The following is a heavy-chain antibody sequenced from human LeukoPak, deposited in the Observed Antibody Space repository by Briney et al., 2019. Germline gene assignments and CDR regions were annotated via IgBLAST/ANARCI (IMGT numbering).Heavy chain of an antibody. CDR3: ASSLTAAAATDAFDI. Sequence: AASVKVSCKASGDTFNTYGISWVRQAPGQGLEWMGGIIPILGTANYAQKFQGRVTITADKSTSTAYMELSSLRSEDTAVYYCASSLTAAAATDAFDIWGQGTMVTVSS. D-gene: IGHD6-13*01. J-gene: IGHJ3*02. CDR2: IIPILGTA. V-gene: IGHV1-69*06. CDR1: GDTFNTYG.